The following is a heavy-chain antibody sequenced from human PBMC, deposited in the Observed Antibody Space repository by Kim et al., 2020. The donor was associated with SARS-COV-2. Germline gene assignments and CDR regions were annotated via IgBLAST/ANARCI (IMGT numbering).Heavy chain of an antibody. D-gene: IGHD3-9*01. CDR1: GFTFSSYA. CDR2: ISGSGGST. CDR3: AKDLFPTYYDMTRPFDY. J-gene: IGHJ4*02. V-gene: IGHV3-23*01. Sequence: GGSLRLSCAASGFTFSSYAMSWVRQAPGKGLEWVSAISGSGGSTYYADSVKGRFTISRDNSKNTLYLQMNSLRAEDTAVYYCAKDLFPTYYDMTRPFDYWGQGTLVTVSS.